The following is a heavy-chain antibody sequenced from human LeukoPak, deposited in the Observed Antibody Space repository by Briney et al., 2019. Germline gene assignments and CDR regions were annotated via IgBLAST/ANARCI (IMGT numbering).Heavy chain of an antibody. D-gene: IGHD1-26*01. Sequence: GGSLRLSCAASGFTVSSSYMSWVRQAPGKGLEWVSLIYSGGSTYYADSVKGRFTISRDNSKNTLYLQMNSLRAEDTAVYYCARDLIVGANHDAFDIWGQGTMVPVSS. V-gene: IGHV3-53*01. CDR1: GFTVSSSY. J-gene: IGHJ3*02. CDR3: ARDLIVGANHDAFDI. CDR2: IYSGGST.